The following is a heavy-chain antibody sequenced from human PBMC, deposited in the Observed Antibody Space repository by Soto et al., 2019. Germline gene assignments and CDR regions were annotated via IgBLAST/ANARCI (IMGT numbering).Heavy chain of an antibody. J-gene: IGHJ5*02. Sequence: AASLKVSCKSSGYSFTNNDVMWVRQATGQGLEWMGWMNPGSGDAGYAQKFQGRVTMTRDISTATAYMELSSLRSDDTATYYCARMATFGSLNWFDPWGQGTLVTVSS. D-gene: IGHD3-16*01. CDR2: MNPGSGDA. CDR3: ARMATFGSLNWFDP. V-gene: IGHV1-8*01. CDR1: GYSFTNND.